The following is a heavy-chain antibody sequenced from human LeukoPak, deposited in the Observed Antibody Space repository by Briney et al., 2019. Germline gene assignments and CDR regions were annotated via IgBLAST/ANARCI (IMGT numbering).Heavy chain of an antibody. CDR2: VGHSGSA. CDR1: GGSFSAFF. J-gene: IGHJ3*02. V-gene: IGHV4-34*01. D-gene: IGHD3-22*01. CDR3: ATRGDYSDTSGNSYDALDI. Sequence: SETLSLTCTVSGGSFSAFFWRWIRQPPGKGLEWIGDVGHSGSADYNPSLKSRVTVSADPSKTQFSLKLTSVTAADTAVYYCATRGDYSDTSGNSYDALDIWGQGTMVTVSS.